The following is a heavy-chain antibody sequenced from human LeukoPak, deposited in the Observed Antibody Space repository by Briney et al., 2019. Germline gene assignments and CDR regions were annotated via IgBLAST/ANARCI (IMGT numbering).Heavy chain of an antibody. Sequence: GGTLRLSCAASGFTFSNYGMNWVRQAPGKGLEWVSGISPSGDITYYADSVKGRFTISRDNSKNTVYLQVNSLRAEDTAVFYCAKDRAWLQFWSWGQGTLVTVSS. J-gene: IGHJ4*02. CDR1: GFTFSNYG. V-gene: IGHV3-23*01. D-gene: IGHD5-18*01. CDR2: ISPSGDIT. CDR3: AKDRAWLQFWS.